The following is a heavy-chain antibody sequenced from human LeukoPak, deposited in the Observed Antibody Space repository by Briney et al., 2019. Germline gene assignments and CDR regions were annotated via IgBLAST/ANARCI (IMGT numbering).Heavy chain of an antibody. V-gene: IGHV4-61*01. CDR1: GGSVSSGSYY. CDR3: ARGYCSSTSCYRWFDP. D-gene: IGHD2-2*01. CDR2: IYYSGST. J-gene: IGHJ5*02. Sequence: SETLSLTCTVSGGSVSSGSYYWSWIRQPPGMGLEWIGYIYYSGSTNYNPSLKSRVTISVDTSKNQFSLKLSSVTAADTAVYYCARGYCSSTSCYRWFDPWGQGTLVTVSS.